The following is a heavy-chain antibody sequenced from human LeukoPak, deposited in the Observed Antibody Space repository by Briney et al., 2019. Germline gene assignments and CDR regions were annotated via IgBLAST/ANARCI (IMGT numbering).Heavy chain of an antibody. Sequence: SETLSLTCTVSGGSISSSNYYWGWVRQPPGKGLEWIGSIYYSGTTYYSSSLKSRVIISVDTSKNQFSLKLSSVTATDTAVYYCARHEAQDFDYWGQGTLVTVSS. CDR1: GGSISSSNYY. V-gene: IGHV4-39*01. CDR3: ARHEAQDFDY. CDR2: IYYSGTT. J-gene: IGHJ4*02.